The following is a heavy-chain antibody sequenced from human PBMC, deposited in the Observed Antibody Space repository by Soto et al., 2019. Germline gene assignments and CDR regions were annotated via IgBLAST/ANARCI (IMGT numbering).Heavy chain of an antibody. V-gene: IGHV1-69*06. CDR2: IIPIFGTA. D-gene: IGHD2-21*02. J-gene: IGHJ2*01. Sequence: GASVKVSCKASGGTFSSYAISWVRQAPGQGLEWMGGIIPIFGTANYAQMFQGRVTITADKSTSTAYMELSSLRSEDTAVYYCARAQDCGGDCYWSRWYFDLWGRGXLVTVYS. CDR1: GGTFSSYA. CDR3: ARAQDCGGDCYWSRWYFDL.